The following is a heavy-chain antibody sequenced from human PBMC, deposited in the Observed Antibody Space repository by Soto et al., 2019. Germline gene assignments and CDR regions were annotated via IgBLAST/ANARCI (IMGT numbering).Heavy chain of an antibody. V-gene: IGHV3-49*03. J-gene: IGHJ4*02. CDR2: IRSKTDGGTT. Sequence: GGSLRLSCTASGFTFGDYAMSWFRQAPGKGLEWVGFIRSKTDGGTTDYAAPVKGRFTISRDDSKNTLYLQMNSLKTEDTAVYYCTTGRTIFGVGSNFDYWGQGTLVTVSS. CDR1: GFTFGDYA. CDR3: TTGRTIFGVGSNFDY. D-gene: IGHD3-3*01.